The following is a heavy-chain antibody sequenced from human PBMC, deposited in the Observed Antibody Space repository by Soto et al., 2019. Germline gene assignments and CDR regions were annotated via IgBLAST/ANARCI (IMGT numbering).Heavy chain of an antibody. V-gene: IGHV1-8*01. CDR1: GYPFTTYD. Sequence: QVQLVQSGAEVKKPGASVKVSCKASGYPFTTYDFSWVRQAAGQGLEWMGWINLNSGHTDYAQRFQGRVTMTRNTSLSTAYMELTSLSSEDTAVYYCARGRGWRDYWGQGTLVTVSS. D-gene: IGHD6-19*01. CDR2: INLNSGHT. CDR3: ARGRGWRDY. J-gene: IGHJ4*02.